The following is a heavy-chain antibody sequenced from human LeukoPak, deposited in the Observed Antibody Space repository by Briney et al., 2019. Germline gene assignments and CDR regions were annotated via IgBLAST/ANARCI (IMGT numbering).Heavy chain of an antibody. CDR3: TRGGQSSSWFSID. CDR1: GITFSRYW. J-gene: IGHJ4*02. D-gene: IGHD6-19*01. V-gene: IGHV3-7*01. CDR2: IKQDGSEK. Sequence: GGSLRLSCAASGITFSRYWMTWVRQAPGKGPEWVATIKQDGSEKYYVDSVKGRFTISRDNTKNSLYLQVNTLRAEDTAVYYCTRGGQSSSWFSIDWGQGTHVTVSS.